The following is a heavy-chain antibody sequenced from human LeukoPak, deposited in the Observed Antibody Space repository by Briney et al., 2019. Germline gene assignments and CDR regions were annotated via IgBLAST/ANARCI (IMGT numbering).Heavy chain of an antibody. CDR1: RFTFSTYG. D-gene: IGHD1-26*01. J-gene: IGHJ6*02. V-gene: IGHV3-30*18. CDR3: AKEGGGSYYVDYYYGMDV. Sequence: GGSLRLSCAASRFTFSTYGMYWVRQAPGKGLEWVAVISYDGSNKYYADSVKGRFTISRDNSKNTLYLQMNSLRAEDTADYYCAKEGGGSYYVDYYYGMDVWGQGTTVTVSS. CDR2: ISYDGSNK.